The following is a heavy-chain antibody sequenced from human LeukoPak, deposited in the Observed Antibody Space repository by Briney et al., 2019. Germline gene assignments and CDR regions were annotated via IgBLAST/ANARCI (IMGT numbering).Heavy chain of an antibody. CDR3: TRKALVVLAEYYYYYMDV. V-gene: IGHV3-49*03. CDR2: IRSKAYGGTT. D-gene: IGHD2-2*01. CDR1: GFTFGDYA. Sequence: GGSLRLSCTASGFTFGDYAMSWFRQAPGKGLEWVGFIRSKAYGGTTEYAASVKGRFTISRDDSKSIAYLQMNSLKTEDTAVYYCTRKALVVLAEYYYYYMDVWGKGTTVTVSS. J-gene: IGHJ6*03.